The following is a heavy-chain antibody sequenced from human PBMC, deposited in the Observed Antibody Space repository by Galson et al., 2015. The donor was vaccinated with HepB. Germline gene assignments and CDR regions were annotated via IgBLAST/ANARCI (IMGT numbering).Heavy chain of an antibody. CDR3: VVPTTGSYGRVDN. CDR1: GFTFSGSY. D-gene: IGHD1-1*01. V-gene: IGHV3-53*01. Sequence: SLRLSCAVSGFTFSGSYMSWVRQAPGKGLEWVSIIYSGGSTYNVDSVKGRFTISRDSTKNTLSLQMNSLRAEDTAVYYCVVPTTGSYGRVDNWGQGTLVTVSS. J-gene: IGHJ4*02. CDR2: IYSGGST.